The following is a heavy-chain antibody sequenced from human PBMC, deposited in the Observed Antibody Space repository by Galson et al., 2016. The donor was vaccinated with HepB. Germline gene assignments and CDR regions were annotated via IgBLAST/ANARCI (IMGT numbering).Heavy chain of an antibody. Sequence: SLRLSCAASGLTFSRYAMHWVRQAPGKGLEYVSAISGSGGSTFYADSVKGRFTISRDNSKNTLYLQMSSLRADDTAVYYCGPFGQTCSTNCPIDSWGQGTLVTVSS. J-gene: IGHJ4*02. V-gene: IGHV3-64D*06. D-gene: IGHD2-2*01. CDR2: ISGSGGST. CDR1: GLTFSRYA. CDR3: GPFGQTCSTNCPIDS.